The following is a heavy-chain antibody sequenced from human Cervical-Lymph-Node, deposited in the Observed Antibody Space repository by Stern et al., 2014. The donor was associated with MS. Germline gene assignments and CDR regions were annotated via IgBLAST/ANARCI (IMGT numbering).Heavy chain of an antibody. D-gene: IGHD3-16*01. J-gene: IGHJ6*02. Sequence: MQLVQSGSQARKPGASVKVSCQASGYTFINYDIFWVRQATGQGLEWMGWMNPNNANTGHAQKFQGRVTMTRNTSISTAYMELSGLRSDDTAVYYCVRGGLSYGYGLDAWGQGTAVIVSS. CDR1: GYTFINYD. CDR3: VRGGLSYGYGLDA. CDR2: MNPNNANT. V-gene: IGHV1-8*01.